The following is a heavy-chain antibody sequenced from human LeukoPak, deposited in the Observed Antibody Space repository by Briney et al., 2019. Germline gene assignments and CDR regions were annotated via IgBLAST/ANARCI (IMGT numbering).Heavy chain of an antibody. CDR2: ISWDGGST. CDR3: AKDNLDSYYGMDV. D-gene: IGHD3-22*01. CDR1: GFTFDDYT. Sequence: GGSLRLSCAASGFTFDDYTMHWVRQAPGKGLEWVSLISWDGGSTYYADSVKGRSTISRDNSKNSLYLQMNSLRTEDTALYYCAKDNLDSYYGMDVWGQGTTVTVSS. J-gene: IGHJ6*02. V-gene: IGHV3-43*01.